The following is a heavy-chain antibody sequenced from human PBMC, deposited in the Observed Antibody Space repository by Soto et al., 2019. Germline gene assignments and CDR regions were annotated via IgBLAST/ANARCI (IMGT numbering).Heavy chain of an antibody. V-gene: IGHV3-74*01. J-gene: IGHJ4*02. CDR3: ARDLMTTWSFDF. CDR1: GFTLSNHW. CDR2: INGDATVT. Sequence: GGSLRLSCVASGFTLSNHWMHWVRQAPGKGLEWISLINGDATVTYYAVSVKGRFTISRDNAENTVSLQMNSLKVEDTALYYCARDLMTTWSFDFWAQGIPVTVSS.